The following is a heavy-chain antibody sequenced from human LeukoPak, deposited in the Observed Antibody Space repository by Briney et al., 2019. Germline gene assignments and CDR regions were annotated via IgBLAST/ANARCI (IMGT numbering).Heavy chain of an antibody. J-gene: IGHJ3*02. CDR3: ARAGGITMIREVKVLNAFDI. V-gene: IGHV3-30-3*01. D-gene: IGHD3-22*01. CDR1: GFTVTGYS. Sequence: PGRSLRLSCVVSGFTVTGYSMHWVRQAPGKGLEWVAVMSYDGTNKYYAGSVKGRFTISRDNSKNTLYLQMNNLRAQDTAVYYCARAGGITMIREVKVLNAFDIWGQGTMVTVSS. CDR2: MSYDGTNK.